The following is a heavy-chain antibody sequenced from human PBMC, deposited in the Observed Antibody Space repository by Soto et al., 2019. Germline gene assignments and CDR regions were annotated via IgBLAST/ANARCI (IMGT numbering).Heavy chain of an antibody. CDR2: INQSGHT. Sequence: NPSETLSLTCAVYGGSFMGYFGSWIRQPPGGGLEWIGEINQSGHTNYNPSLKSRVTISVDTSKNHFSLKLSSVIAADTAMYYCARGCPHDPWGQGTLVTVSS. J-gene: IGHJ5*02. V-gene: IGHV4-34*01. CDR3: ARGCPHDP. CDR1: GGSFMGYF.